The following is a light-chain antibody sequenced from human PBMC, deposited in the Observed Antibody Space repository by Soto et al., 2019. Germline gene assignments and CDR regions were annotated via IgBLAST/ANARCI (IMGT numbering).Light chain of an antibody. CDR2: DAS. J-gene: IGKJ4*01. CDR1: QSVSSY. Sequence: ESVLTQSPATLSLSPGERATLSCRASQSVSSYLAWYQQKPGQAPRLLIYDASNRATGIPARFSGSGSGTDFTLTISSLEPEDFAVYYCQQRSNWPPGGFFGGGTKVDIK. CDR3: QQRSNWPPGGF. V-gene: IGKV3-11*01.